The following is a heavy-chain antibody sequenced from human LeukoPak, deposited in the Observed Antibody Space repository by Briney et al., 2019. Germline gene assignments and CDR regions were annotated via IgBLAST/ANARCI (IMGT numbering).Heavy chain of an antibody. V-gene: IGHV4-34*01. Sequence: KPSETLSLTCAVYGGSFSGYYWSWIRQPPGKGLEWIGEINHSGSTNYNPSLKSRVTISVDTSKNQFSLKLSSVTAADTAVYYCARGRAIVATTSPFDYWGQGTLVTVSS. CDR1: GGSFSGYY. J-gene: IGHJ4*02. CDR3: ARGRAIVATTSPFDY. CDR2: INHSGST. D-gene: IGHD5-12*01.